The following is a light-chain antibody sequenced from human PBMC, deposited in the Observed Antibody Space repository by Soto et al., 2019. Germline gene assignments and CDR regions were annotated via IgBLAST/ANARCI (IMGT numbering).Light chain of an antibody. CDR1: QSVSSY. J-gene: IGKJ3*01. V-gene: IGKV3-11*01. CDR3: QQRGT. CDR2: DAS. Sequence: EIVLTQSPATLSLSPGERATLSCRASQSVSSYLAWYQQKPGQAPRLLIYDASNRATGIPARFSGSGSGTDFTLTISSLEPEDFAVYYCQQRGTFGPGTKVDFK.